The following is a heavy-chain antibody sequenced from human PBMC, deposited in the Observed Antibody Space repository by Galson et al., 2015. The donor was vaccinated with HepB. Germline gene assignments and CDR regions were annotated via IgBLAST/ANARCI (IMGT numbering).Heavy chain of an antibody. CDR1: GGTFSSYA. CDR3: ARGRWELLLSLWDYYYGMDV. J-gene: IGHJ6*02. CDR2: IIPIFGTA. V-gene: IGHV1-69*13. D-gene: IGHD1-26*01. Sequence: SVKVSCKASGGTFSSYAISWVRQAPGQGLEWMGGIIPIFGTANYAQKFQGRVTITADESTSTAYMELSSLRSEDTAVYYCARGRWELLLSLWDYYYGMDVWGQGTTVTVSS.